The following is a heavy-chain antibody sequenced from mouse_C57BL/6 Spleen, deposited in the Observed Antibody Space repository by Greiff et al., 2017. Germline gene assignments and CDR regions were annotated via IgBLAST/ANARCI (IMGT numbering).Heavy chain of an antibody. CDR2: IHPNSGST. Sequence: QVQLQQPGAELVKPGASVKLSCKASGYTFTSYWMHWVKQRPGQGLEWIGMIHPNSGSTNYNEKFKSKATLTVDKSSSTAYMQLSSLTSEDSAVYYCARGSYGNYDWFAYWGQGTLVTVSA. CDR3: ARGSYGNYDWFAY. J-gene: IGHJ3*01. CDR1: GYTFTSYW. D-gene: IGHD2-1*01. V-gene: IGHV1-64*01.